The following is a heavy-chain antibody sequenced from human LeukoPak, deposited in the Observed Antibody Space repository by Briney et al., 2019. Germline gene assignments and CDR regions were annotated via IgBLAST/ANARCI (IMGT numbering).Heavy chain of an antibody. CDR3: ARAKGYCDSARCPPGKNYFYGMDV. CDR2: IYSGDTT. D-gene: IGHD2-2*01. J-gene: IGHJ6*02. V-gene: IGHV3-53*04. Sequence: PGGSLRLSCAVSGFSVHTNYMNWVRQAPGKGLEWVSVIYSGDTTFYADSVKGRFTISRHNSKNTLFLQMSRLRPEDTAVYYCARAKGYCDSARCPPGKNYFYGMDVWGPGTTVAVSS. CDR1: GFSVHTNY.